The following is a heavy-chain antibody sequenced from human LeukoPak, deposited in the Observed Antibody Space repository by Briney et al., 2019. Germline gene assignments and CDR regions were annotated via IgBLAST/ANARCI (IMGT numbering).Heavy chain of an antibody. CDR2: ISSSSSYI. CDR1: GFPFSTYT. CDR3: ARDLMDYDVSTGLHHYYMDV. D-gene: IGHD3-9*01. V-gene: IGHV3-21*01. Sequence: PGGSLRLSCAASGFPFSTYTMNWVRQAPGKGLEWVSSISSSSSYIYYADSMKGRYTISRDNAKNTLYLQMNTLRVEDTAVYYCARDLMDYDVSTGLHHYYMDVWGQGTTVTVSS. J-gene: IGHJ6*02.